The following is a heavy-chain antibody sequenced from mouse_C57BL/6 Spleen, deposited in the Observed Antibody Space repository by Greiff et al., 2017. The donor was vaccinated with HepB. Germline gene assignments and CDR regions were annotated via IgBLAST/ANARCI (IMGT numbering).Heavy chain of an antibody. J-gene: IGHJ2*01. CDR3: ARGVGVVAPYFDY. CDR1: GFTFSSYA. V-gene: IGHV5-4*01. Sequence: EVQVVESGGGLVKPGGSLKLSCAASGFTFSSYAMSWVRQTPEKRLEWVATISDGGSYTYYPDNVKGRFTISRDNAKNNLYLQMSHLKSEDTAMYYCARGVGVVAPYFDYWGQGTTLTVSS. CDR2: ISDGGSYT. D-gene: IGHD1-1*01.